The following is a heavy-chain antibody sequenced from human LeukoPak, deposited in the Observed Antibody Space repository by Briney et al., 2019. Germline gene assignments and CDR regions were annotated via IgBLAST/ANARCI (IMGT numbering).Heavy chain of an antibody. D-gene: IGHD3-9*01. J-gene: IGHJ4*02. CDR3: ARGHYDVLAASYKWTPDY. V-gene: IGHV3-21*01. CDR1: GFTFNTFN. Sequence: GGSPRLSCAASGFTFNTFNMNWVRQAPGKGLEWVSSITSGGDYIYYADSVKGRFTTSRDNAKNSLSLQLNSLRVEDTAVYYCARGHYDVLAASYKWTPDYWGQGTLVTVSS. CDR2: ITSGGDYI.